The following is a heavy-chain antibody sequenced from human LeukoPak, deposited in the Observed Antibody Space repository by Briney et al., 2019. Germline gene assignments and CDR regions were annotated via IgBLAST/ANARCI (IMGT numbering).Heavy chain of an antibody. J-gene: IGHJ4*02. CDR2: ISAYNGNT. V-gene: IGHV1-18*01. Sequence: ASVKVSCKASGGTFSSYTISWVRQAPGQGLEWMGWISAYNGNTNYAQKLQGRVTMTTDTSTRTAYMELRSLRSDDTAVYYCARDSSAYYYDSSGYYLGIKSYYFDYWGQGTLVTVSS. D-gene: IGHD3-22*01. CDR1: GGTFSSYT. CDR3: ARDSSAYYYDSSGYYLGIKSYYFDY.